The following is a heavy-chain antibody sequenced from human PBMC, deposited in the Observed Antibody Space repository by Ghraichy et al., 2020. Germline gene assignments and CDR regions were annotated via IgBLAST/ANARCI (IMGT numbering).Heavy chain of an antibody. CDR1: GFTFSSYW. Sequence: GESLNISCAASGFTFSSYWMSWVHQAPGKGLEWVANIKQDGSEKYYVDSVKGRFTISRDNAKNSLYLQMNSLRDEDTAVYYCARDLGQPDILTGYYTLWYFDYWGQGTLVTVSS. D-gene: IGHD3-9*01. J-gene: IGHJ4*02. V-gene: IGHV3-7*01. CDR3: ARDLGQPDILTGYYTLWYFDY. CDR2: IKQDGSEK.